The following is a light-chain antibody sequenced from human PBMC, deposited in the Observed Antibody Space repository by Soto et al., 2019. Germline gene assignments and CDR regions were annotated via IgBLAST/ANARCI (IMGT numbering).Light chain of an antibody. V-gene: IGLV2-14*03. CDR1: SSDVGLYNY. J-gene: IGLJ2*01. CDR3: SSYTSDTTHVV. CDR2: DVN. Sequence: QSALTQPASVSGSPGQSITISCTGSSSDVGLYNYVSWNQQHPGKAPKLMIYDVNDRPSGVSDRFSGSKSGNTASLTISGLQADDEADYFCSSYTSDTTHVVFGGGTKVTVL.